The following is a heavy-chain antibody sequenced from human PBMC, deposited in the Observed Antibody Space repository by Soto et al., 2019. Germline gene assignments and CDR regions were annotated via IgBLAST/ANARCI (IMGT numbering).Heavy chain of an antibody. CDR1: SASISSSSYT. V-gene: IGHV4-39*01. J-gene: IGHJ6*02. CDR2: IYYSGTT. Sequence: QLQLQESGPGLVKPSETLSLTCTVSSASISSSSYTWGWIRQPPGKGLEWIGSIYYSGTTYYNPSLNSLVPVSVVPSKNPFSLKVTSVPAAATAVYYCARLHGYCISSSCHGHYAMDVWGQGTTVTVSS. D-gene: IGHD2-2*01. CDR3: ARLHGYCISSSCHGHYAMDV.